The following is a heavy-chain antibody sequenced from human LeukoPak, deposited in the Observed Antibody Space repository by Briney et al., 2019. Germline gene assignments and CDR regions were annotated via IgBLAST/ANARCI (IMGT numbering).Heavy chain of an antibody. D-gene: IGHD3-16*01. CDR3: ARVVGRGTFDY. Sequence: SETLSLTCTVSGGSISSGSYYWSWIRQPPGKGLEWIGEINHSGSTNYNPSLKSRVTISVDTSKNQFSLKLSSVTAADTAVYYCARVVGRGTFDYWGQGTLVTVSS. V-gene: IGHV4-39*07. J-gene: IGHJ4*02. CDR2: INHSGST. CDR1: GGSISSGSYY.